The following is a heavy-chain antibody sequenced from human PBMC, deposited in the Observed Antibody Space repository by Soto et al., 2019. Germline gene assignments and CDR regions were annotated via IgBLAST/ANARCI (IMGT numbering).Heavy chain of an antibody. Sequence: QLQLVQSGAEVKKPGSSVKVSCKASGGTFSAYAISWVRQAPGQGLEWMGGILPLSGTTNYTQRFQGRVTMSADKSTGTAYMELSSMRSEDTAVYYCARANPTKYYDYVWGDYRRGGMDVWGQGTTVTVSS. CDR2: ILPLSGTT. CDR1: GGTFSAYA. D-gene: IGHD3-16*02. J-gene: IGHJ6*02. V-gene: IGHV1-69*06. CDR3: ARANPTKYYDYVWGDYRRGGMDV.